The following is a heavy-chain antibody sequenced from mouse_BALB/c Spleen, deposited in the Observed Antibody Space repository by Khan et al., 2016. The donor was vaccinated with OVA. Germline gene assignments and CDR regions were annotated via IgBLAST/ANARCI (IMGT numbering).Heavy chain of an antibody. V-gene: IGHV3-2*02. CDR1: GYSITSDYA. D-gene: IGHD2-3*01. CDR3: ARDGHYAMDY. J-gene: IGHJ4*01. CDR2: ISYSGST. Sequence: EVQLVESGPGLVKPSQSLSLTCTVTGYSITSDYAWNWIRQFPGNKLEWMGYISYSGSTSYNPSLKSRISITRDTSKNQFFLQLNSVTTEDTATYDCARDGHYAMDYWGQGTSVTVSS.